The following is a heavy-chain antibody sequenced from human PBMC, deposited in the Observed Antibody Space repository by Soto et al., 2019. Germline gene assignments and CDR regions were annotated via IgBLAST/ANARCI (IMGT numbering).Heavy chain of an antibody. CDR3: ARHSRGWLQSTGWFDT. D-gene: IGHD5-12*01. J-gene: IGHJ5*02. V-gene: IGHV4-59*08. CDR2: IYDSTIT. Sequence: QVQLQESGPGLVKPSETLSLTCTVSGGSISDYHWSWIRQPPGKGLEWIGYIYDSTITNDNPSLKGRVTISRDTSETQFCLKLSSVTAADTAGYYCARHSRGWLQSTGWFDTWGQGTLVTVSS. CDR1: GGSISDYH.